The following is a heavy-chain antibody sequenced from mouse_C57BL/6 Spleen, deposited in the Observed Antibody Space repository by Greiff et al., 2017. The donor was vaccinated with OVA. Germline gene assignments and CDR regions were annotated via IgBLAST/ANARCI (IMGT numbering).Heavy chain of an antibody. CDR3: ARDYDGYSPFDY. V-gene: IGHV1-55*01. CDR1: GYTFTSYW. J-gene: IGHJ2*01. Sequence: QVQLQQPGAELVKPGASVKMSCKASGYTFTSYWITWVKQRPGQGLEWIGDIYPGSGSTNYNEKFKSKATLTVDTSSSTAYMQLSSLTSEDSAVYYCARDYDGYSPFDYWGQGTTRTVAS. D-gene: IGHD2-3*01. CDR2: IYPGSGST.